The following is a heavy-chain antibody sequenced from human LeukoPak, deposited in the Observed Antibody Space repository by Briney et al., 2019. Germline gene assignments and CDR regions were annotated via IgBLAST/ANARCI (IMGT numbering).Heavy chain of an antibody. V-gene: IGHV4-34*01. CDR3: ARSCSYGDYLVNPRCAFDI. CDR2: INHSGST. D-gene: IGHD4-17*01. Sequence: SETLPLTCAVDGGSFSGYYCSWIRQPPGKGLECIAEINHSGSTNYNPSLKSRVTISIDTSKNQFSLKLSSVTAADTAVYYCARSCSYGDYLVNPRCAFDIWGQGTMVSVSS. CDR1: GGSFSGYY. J-gene: IGHJ3*02.